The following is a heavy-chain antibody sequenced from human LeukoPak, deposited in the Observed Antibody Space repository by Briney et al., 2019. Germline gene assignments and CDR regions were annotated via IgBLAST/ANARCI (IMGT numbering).Heavy chain of an antibody. D-gene: IGHD4-17*01. CDR2: ISSSSSYI. CDR1: GFTFRSYS. CDR3: ARDDYGGIDY. J-gene: IGHJ4*02. V-gene: IGHV3-21*01. Sequence: GGSLRLSCAASGFTFRSYSMNWVRQAPGKGLEWVSSISSSSSYIYYADSAKGRFTISRDNAKNSLYLQMNSLRAEDTAVYYCARDDYGGIDYWGQGTLVTVSS.